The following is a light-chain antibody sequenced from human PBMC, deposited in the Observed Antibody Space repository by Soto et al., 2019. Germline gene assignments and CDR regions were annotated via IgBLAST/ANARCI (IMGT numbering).Light chain of an antibody. J-gene: IGKJ1*01. Sequence: EIVMTQSPATLSVSPGERVTLSCRASQSVSSYLAWYQQKPGQAPRLLIYDASSRATGIPVRFSGSGSGTDFTLTISSLQSEDFGVYYCQQNKDWPGTFGQGTKVEIK. CDR3: QQNKDWPGT. CDR2: DAS. V-gene: IGKV3-15*01. CDR1: QSVSSY.